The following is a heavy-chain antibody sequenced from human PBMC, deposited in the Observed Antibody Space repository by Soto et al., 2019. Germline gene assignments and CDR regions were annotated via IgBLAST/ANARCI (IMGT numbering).Heavy chain of an antibody. J-gene: IGHJ5*02. Sequence: AASVKVSCKASGGTFSSYAISWVRQAPGQGLEWMGGIIPIFGTANYAQKFQGRVTITADESTSTAYMELSSLRSEDTAVYYCASRYCTNGVCYWGLDPWGQGTLVTVSS. CDR1: GGTFSSYA. D-gene: IGHD2-8*01. V-gene: IGHV1-69*13. CDR2: IIPIFGTA. CDR3: ASRYCTNGVCYWGLDP.